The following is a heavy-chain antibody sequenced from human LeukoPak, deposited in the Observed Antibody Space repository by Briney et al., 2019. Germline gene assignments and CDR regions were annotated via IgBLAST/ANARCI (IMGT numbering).Heavy chain of an antibody. CDR2: IYYSGST. D-gene: IGHD2-8*01. V-gene: IGHV4-39*01. CDR1: GGSISSSSYY. Sequence: PSATLSLTCTVSGGSISSSSYYWGWIRQPPGKGLEWIGSIYYSGSTYYNPSLKSRVTISVDMSKNQFSLKLSSVTAADTAVYYCASLYCTNGVCYYFDYWGQGTLVTVSS. CDR3: ASLYCTNGVCYYFDY. J-gene: IGHJ4*02.